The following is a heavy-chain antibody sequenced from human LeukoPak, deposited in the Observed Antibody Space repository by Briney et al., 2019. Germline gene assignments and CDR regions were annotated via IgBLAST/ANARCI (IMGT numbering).Heavy chain of an antibody. CDR3: ARVRLDSSGYYYYSFFDY. V-gene: IGHV4-38-2*02. J-gene: IGHJ4*02. CDR2: IYHSGST. D-gene: IGHD3-22*01. CDR1: GYSISSDYY. Sequence: PSETLSLICTVSGYSISSDYYWGWIRQPPGKGLEWIGSIYHSGSTYYNPSLKSRVTISVDTSKNQFSLKLRSVTAADTAVYYCARVRLDSSGYYYYSFFDYWGQGTLVTVSS.